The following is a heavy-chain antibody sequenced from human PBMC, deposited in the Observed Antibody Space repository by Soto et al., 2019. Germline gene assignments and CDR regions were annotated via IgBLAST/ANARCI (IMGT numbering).Heavy chain of an antibody. V-gene: IGHV4-59*12. Sequence: SETLSLTCTFSGSSIIGYYWTWIRQSPERGLEWIGYIHYSGSANYNPSLNSRLTMSVDRSKSQFSMKLASVTAADTAVHYCARVMGDWGTYYYYYGMDVWGQGTTVTVS. CDR1: GSSIIGYY. J-gene: IGHJ6*02. CDR3: ARVMGDWGTYYYYYGMDV. CDR2: IHYSGSA. D-gene: IGHD3-16*01.